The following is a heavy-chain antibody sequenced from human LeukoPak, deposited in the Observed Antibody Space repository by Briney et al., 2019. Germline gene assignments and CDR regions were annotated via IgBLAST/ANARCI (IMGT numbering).Heavy chain of an antibody. V-gene: IGHV3-73*01. CDR1: GFTFSSYG. D-gene: IGHD2-2*01. J-gene: IGHJ6*02. Sequence: GGSLRLSCAASGFTFSSYGMHWVRQASGKGLEWVGRIRSKANNYATAYAASVKGRFTISRDDSKNTAYLQMNSLKTEDTAVYYCTRHTRYCSSTSCYGYYYGMDVRGQGTTVTVSS. CDR3: TRHTRYCSSTSCYGYYYGMDV. CDR2: IRSKANNYAT.